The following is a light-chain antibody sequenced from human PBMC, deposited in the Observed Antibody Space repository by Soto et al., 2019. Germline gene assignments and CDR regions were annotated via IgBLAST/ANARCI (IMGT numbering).Light chain of an antibody. J-gene: IGKJ3*01. CDR2: GAS. Sequence: EIVLTQSPGTLSLSPGERATLSCRASQSVSSSYLAWYQQKPGQAPRLLIYGASSGATGIPDRFSGSGSGTDFTLTISRLEPEDCAVYYCQQYGSSLFTFGPGTKVYIK. CDR1: QSVSSSY. V-gene: IGKV3-20*01. CDR3: QQYGSSLFT.